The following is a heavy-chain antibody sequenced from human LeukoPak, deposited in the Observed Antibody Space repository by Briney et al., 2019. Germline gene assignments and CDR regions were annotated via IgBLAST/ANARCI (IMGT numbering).Heavy chain of an antibody. V-gene: IGHV1-46*01. J-gene: IGHJ5*02. CDR3: ARSPAYCSGGTCYGHNWFDP. Sequence: ASVKASRKASGDTFTNHYIHWVRQAPGQGLEWMGISNPRGGSTSHAQKFQGRVTMTTDTSTSTVYMEVSSLRSEDTAVYYCARSPAYCSGGTCYGHNWFDPWGQGTLVTVSS. CDR1: GDTFTNHY. CDR2: SNPRGGST. D-gene: IGHD2-15*01.